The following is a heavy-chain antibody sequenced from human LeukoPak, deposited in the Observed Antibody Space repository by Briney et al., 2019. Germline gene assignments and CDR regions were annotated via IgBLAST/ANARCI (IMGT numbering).Heavy chain of an antibody. CDR2: ISSSSSYI. CDR1: GFTFSSYS. CDR3: ARTPGIAAAGTNY. V-gene: IGHV3-21*01. D-gene: IGHD6-13*01. J-gene: IGHJ4*02. Sequence: SGGSLRLSCAASGFTFSSYSMNWVRQAPGKGLEWVSSISSSSSYIYYADSVKGRFTISRDNAKNSLYLQMNSLRAEDTAVYYCARTPGIAAAGTNYWGQGTLVTISS.